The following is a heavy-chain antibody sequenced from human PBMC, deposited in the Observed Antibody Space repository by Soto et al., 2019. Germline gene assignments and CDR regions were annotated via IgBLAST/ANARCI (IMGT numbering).Heavy chain of an antibody. D-gene: IGHD4-17*01. CDR3: ARFLILTTVTGGRYFDL. Sequence: QVQLQESGPGLVKPSQTLSLTCTVSGGSISSGGYYWSWIRQHPGKGLEWIGYIYYSGSTYYNPYHKSRVTISVDTSKNQFSMKLSSVTAADTAVYYCARFLILTTVTGGRYFDLWGRGTLVTVSS. V-gene: IGHV4-31*03. J-gene: IGHJ2*01. CDR2: IYYSGST. CDR1: GGSISSGGYY.